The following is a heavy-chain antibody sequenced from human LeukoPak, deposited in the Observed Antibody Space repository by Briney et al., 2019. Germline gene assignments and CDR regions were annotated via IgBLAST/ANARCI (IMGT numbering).Heavy chain of an antibody. J-gene: IGHJ4*02. V-gene: IGHV3-64D*06. Sequence: GGSLRLSCSASGFTFNRFYLHWVRRAPGKGLEFVSHISSNGATTYYADSVKGRFTISRDNSKNTLYLQMSSLRADDTAVYYCAKVVTYIKSPFDYWGQGTLVTVSS. CDR1: GFTFNRFY. CDR2: ISSNGATT. D-gene: IGHD2/OR15-2a*01. CDR3: AKVVTYIKSPFDY.